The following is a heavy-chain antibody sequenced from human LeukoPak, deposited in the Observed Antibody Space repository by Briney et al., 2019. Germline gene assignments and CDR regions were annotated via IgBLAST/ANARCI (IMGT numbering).Heavy chain of an antibody. CDR1: GFTFDDYA. D-gene: IGHD2-8*02. J-gene: IGHJ4*02. CDR3: AKDRTGGAGGNYFDY. Sequence: GGSLRLSCAASGFTFDDYAMHLVRQAPGKGLEWVSLISWDGGSTYYADSVKGRFTISRDNSKNSLYLQMNSLRAEDTALYYCAKDRTGGAGGNYFDYWGQGTLVTASS. V-gene: IGHV3-43D*03. CDR2: ISWDGGST.